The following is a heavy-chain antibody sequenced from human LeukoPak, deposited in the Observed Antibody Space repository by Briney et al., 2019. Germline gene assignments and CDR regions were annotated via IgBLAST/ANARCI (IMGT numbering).Heavy chain of an antibody. D-gene: IGHD1-26*01. CDR1: GDSVSGNSAA. CDR3: ARAASSGSYTGEIFDY. J-gene: IGHJ4*02. CDR2: TYYRSKWYN. Sequence: SQTLSLTCAISGDSVSGNSAAWNWIRQSPSRGLEWLGRTYYRSKWYNDYAVSVKSRTIINPDTSKNQFSLQLNSVTPEDTAVYYCARAASSGSYTGEIFDYWGQGTLVTVSS. V-gene: IGHV6-1*01.